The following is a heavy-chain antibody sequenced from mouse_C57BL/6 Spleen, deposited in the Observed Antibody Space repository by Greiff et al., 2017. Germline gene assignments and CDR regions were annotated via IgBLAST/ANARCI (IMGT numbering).Heavy chain of an antibody. D-gene: IGHD2-1*01. CDR2: ISDVCIYT. CDR3: ARDYGNYVTRYAMDY. CDR1: GFTFTIYS. Sequence: EVKLQESGGGLVKPGGSLKLSCAASGFTFTIYSISFFLHTPEKRLEWVSTISDVCIYTYYPDNVKVRFTISRDNAKTNLYLQMSHLKSEDTAMYYCARDYGNYVTRYAMDYWGQGNSVTV. V-gene: IGHV5-4*01. J-gene: IGHJ4*01.